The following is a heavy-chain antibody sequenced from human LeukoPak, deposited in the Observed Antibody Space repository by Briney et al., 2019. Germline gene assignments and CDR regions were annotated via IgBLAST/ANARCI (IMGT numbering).Heavy chain of an antibody. CDR3: ARDLSDGLYCGGDCYPFNDAFDI. CDR1: GGTFSSYA. CDR2: IIPIFGTA. Sequence: SVKVSCKASGGTFSSYAISWVRQAPGQGLEWMGGIIPIFGTANYAQKFQGRVTITTDESTSTAYMELSSLRSEDTAVYYCARDLSDGLYCGGDCYPFNDAFDIWGQGTMVAVSS. V-gene: IGHV1-69*05. D-gene: IGHD2-21*01. J-gene: IGHJ3*02.